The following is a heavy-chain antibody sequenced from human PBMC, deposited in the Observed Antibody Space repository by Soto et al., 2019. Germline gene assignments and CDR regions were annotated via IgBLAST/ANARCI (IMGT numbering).Heavy chain of an antibody. V-gene: IGHV3-48*01. Sequence: EVQLVESGGGLVQPGGSLRLYYAASGFTFSSYSMNWVRQAPGKGLEWVSYISSSSSTIYYADSVKGRFTISRDNAKNSLYLQMNSLRAEDTAVYYCARVGGLKAFDYWGQGTLVTVSS. CDR1: GFTFSSYS. J-gene: IGHJ4*02. CDR3: ARVGGLKAFDY. D-gene: IGHD3-10*01. CDR2: ISSSSSTI.